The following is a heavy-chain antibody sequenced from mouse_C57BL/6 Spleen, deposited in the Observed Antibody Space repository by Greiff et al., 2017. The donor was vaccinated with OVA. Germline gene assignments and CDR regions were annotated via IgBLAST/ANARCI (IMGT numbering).Heavy chain of an antibody. D-gene: IGHD1-1*01. CDR1: GYTFTSYW. CDR2: MDPSDSYT. CDR3: ARGSYYYGSRKDFDD. J-gene: IGHJ2*01. Sequence: QVQLQQPGAELVKPGASVKLSCKASGYTFTSYWMQWVKQRPGQGLEWIGEMDPSDSYTNYNQKFKGTATLTVDTSSSTAYMQLSSLTTEDSAVYYCARGSYYYGSRKDFDDWGQGTTLTVSS. V-gene: IGHV1-50*01.